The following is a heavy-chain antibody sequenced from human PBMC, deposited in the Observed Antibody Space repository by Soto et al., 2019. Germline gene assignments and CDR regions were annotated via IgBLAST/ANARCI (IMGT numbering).Heavy chain of an antibody. CDR3: ARVPGP. V-gene: IGHV4-59*12. CDR2: IYYSGST. Sequence: PSETLSPTCIVSGGSISSNYWSWIRQPPGKGLEWIGYIYYSGSTNYNPSLKSRVTISVDRSKNQFSLKLSSVTAADTAVYYCARVPGPWGQGTLVTVSS. J-gene: IGHJ5*02. CDR1: GGSISSNY.